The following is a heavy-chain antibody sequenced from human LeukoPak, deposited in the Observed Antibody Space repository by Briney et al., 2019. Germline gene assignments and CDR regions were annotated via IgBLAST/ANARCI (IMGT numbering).Heavy chain of an antibody. CDR3: AKGKWYFDY. D-gene: IGHD1-26*01. V-gene: IGHV3-30*02. CDR1: GFTLSSNG. Sequence: GGSLRLSCAASGFTLSSNGMHWVRRAPGKGLEWVAFIRYDGSEKYYGDSVKGRFTISRDNSKNTLYLQMNSLRVEDTAVYYCAKGKWYFDYWGQGTLVTVSS. CDR2: IRYDGSEK. J-gene: IGHJ4*02.